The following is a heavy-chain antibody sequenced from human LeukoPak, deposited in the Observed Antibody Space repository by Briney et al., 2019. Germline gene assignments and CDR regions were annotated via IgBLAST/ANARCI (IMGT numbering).Heavy chain of an antibody. CDR1: GYSFSNYW. V-gene: IGHV5-51*01. CDR3: ARRRDRIYNSSWYVVDY. Sequence: GESLKISCKGSGYSFSNYWIGWVRQMPGKGLEWMGIIYPGDSDTRYSPSFQGQVTISADKSINTAYLQWGSLKASDTAMYYCARRRDRIYNSSWYVVDYWGQGTLVTVSS. J-gene: IGHJ4*02. CDR2: IYPGDSDT. D-gene: IGHD3-22*01.